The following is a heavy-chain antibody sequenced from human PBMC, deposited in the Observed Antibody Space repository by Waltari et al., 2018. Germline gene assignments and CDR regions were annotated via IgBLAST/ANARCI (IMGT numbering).Heavy chain of an antibody. CDR2: INHSGST. CDR3: ARGRLRFLEWLAYYYYGMDV. Sequence: QVQLQDSGPGRVKPSGALAPSGAVSGYSLSSGYYWGWIRHPPGTGLEWNGEINHSGSTNYNPSLKSRVTISVDTSKNQFSLKLSSVTAADTAVYYCARGRLRFLEWLAYYYYGMDVWGQGTTVTVSS. D-gene: IGHD3-3*01. CDR1: GYSLSSGYY. V-gene: IGHV4-38-2*01. J-gene: IGHJ6*02.